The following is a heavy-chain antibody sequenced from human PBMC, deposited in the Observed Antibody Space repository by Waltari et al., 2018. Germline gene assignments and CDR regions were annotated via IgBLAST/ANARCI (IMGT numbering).Heavy chain of an antibody. CDR1: RGSIRSHY. Sequence: QVHLQESGPGQVKPSETLSLTCDVSRGSIRSHYWSWIRWPPGKGLEWIGYIYYNGATNYNPSLMSRVTISVDTAKNQFSLKLSSVTAADTAVYYCARDRVVPADEPDYYGLDVWGQGTTVTVSS. CDR2: IYYNGAT. D-gene: IGHD2-2*01. V-gene: IGHV4-59*11. CDR3: ARDRVVPADEPDYYGLDV. J-gene: IGHJ6*02.